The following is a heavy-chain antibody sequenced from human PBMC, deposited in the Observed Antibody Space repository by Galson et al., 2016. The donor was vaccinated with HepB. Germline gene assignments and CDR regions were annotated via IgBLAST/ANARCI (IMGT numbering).Heavy chain of an antibody. CDR3: PRDGGLAGLFGY. V-gene: IGHV4-59*01. Sequence: SETLSLTCSVSGGSLSTYYWSWIRQAPGKGLEWIGYVYYGGKTIYNPSLKSRVTISEDTSKNLFSLNLSSVTAADTAMCYCPRDGGLAGLFGYWGQGILVTVSS. J-gene: IGHJ4*02. CDR2: VYYGGKT. D-gene: IGHD6-13*01. CDR1: GGSLSTYY.